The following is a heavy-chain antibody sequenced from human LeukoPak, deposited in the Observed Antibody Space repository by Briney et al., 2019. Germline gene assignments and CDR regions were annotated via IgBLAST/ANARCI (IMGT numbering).Heavy chain of an antibody. D-gene: IGHD3-22*01. V-gene: IGHV3-30*18. CDR2: ISYDGSNK. CDR3: AKDALPSFYSSGYYDSYYSYGMDV. Sequence: GRSLRLSCAASGFTFSSYGMHWVRQAPGKGLEWVAVISYDGSNKYYADSVKGRFTISRDNSKNTLYLQMNSLRAEDTAVYYCAKDALPSFYSSGYYDSYYSYGMDVWGQGTTVTVSS. J-gene: IGHJ6*02. CDR1: GFTFSSYG.